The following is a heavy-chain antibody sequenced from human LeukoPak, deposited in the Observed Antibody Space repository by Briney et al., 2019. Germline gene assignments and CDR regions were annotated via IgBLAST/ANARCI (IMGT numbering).Heavy chain of an antibody. CDR2: ISSGETII. D-gene: IGHD5-24*01. Sequence: GGSLRLSCAASGFSFSDYYMSWIRQAPGKGLEWISYISSGETIIHYADSVKGRFTISKDNAKNSLYLRMNSLRAEDTVVYYCARVGDDYNEYVDYWGQGILVTVSS. J-gene: IGHJ4*02. V-gene: IGHV3-11*01. CDR1: GFSFSDYY. CDR3: ARVGDDYNEYVDY.